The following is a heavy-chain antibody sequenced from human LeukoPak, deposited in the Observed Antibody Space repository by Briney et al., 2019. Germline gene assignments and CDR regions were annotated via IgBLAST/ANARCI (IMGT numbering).Heavy chain of an antibody. CDR2: INPSGGST. CDR1: GYTFTGYY. V-gene: IGHV1-46*01. J-gene: IGHJ4*02. CDR3: ARDVKVVVRGVPFDY. D-gene: IGHD3-10*01. Sequence: GASVKVSCKASGYTFTGYYMHWVRQAPGQGLEWMGWINPSGGSTSYAQKFQGRVTMTRDTSTSTVYMELSSLRSEDTAVYYCARDVKVVVRGVPFDYWGQGTLVTVSS.